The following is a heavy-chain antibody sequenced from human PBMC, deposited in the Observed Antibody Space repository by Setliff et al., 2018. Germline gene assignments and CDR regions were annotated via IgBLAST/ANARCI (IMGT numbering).Heavy chain of an antibody. CDR1: GGSISSGGYY. V-gene: IGHV4-31*03. CDR3: ARVSMVIAIRNAFDI. J-gene: IGHJ3*02. Sequence: SETLSLTCTVSGGSISSGGYYWSWIRQHPGKGLEWIGYIYYSGSTYYNPSLKSRVTISVGTSKNQFSLKLSSVTAADTAAYYCARVSMVIAIRNAFDIWGQGTMVTVSS. D-gene: IGHD2-21*01. CDR2: IYYSGST.